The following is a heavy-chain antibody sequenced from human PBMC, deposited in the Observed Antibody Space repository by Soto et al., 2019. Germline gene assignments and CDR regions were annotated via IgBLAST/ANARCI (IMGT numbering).Heavy chain of an antibody. D-gene: IGHD2-2*01. CDR3: ARVVPGAEAWFGP. CDR2: ISLYSDGT. Sequence: APVNVYCKTSGYTVAIYGTTCVPQAPGQPLEWLGWISLYSDGTNYAQKCQGRVSMTTDTSTTTAYMELRRLRSDDTAVYYCARVVPGAEAWFGPWGQGTLVTVSS. J-gene: IGHJ5*02. CDR1: GYTVAIYG. V-gene: IGHV1-18*01.